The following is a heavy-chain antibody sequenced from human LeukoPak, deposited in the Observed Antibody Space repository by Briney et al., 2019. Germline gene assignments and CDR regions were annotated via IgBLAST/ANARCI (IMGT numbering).Heavy chain of an antibody. J-gene: IGHJ2*01. CDR2: ISDIGYNT. CDR1: GFTFGNYA. V-gene: IGHV3-23*01. Sequence: GGSLRLSCVASGFTFGNYAMSWVRQAPGKGLEWVSAISDIGYNTYYADSVKGRFTISRDNSKNTLYLQMYSLRAEGTAVYYCAKVGPKWYFDLWGRGTLVTVSS. CDR3: AKVGPKWYFDL.